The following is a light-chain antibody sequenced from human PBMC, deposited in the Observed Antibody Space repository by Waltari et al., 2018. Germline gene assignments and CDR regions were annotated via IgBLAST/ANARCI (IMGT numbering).Light chain of an antibody. CDR1: QSLTKRY. CDR2: VAS. V-gene: IGKV3-20*01. Sequence: VLTQSPGTLSLSPGESATLSCRASQSLTKRYLAWYQQKPGQAPRLVIYVASSRAAGIPDRFSGSGSGTDFTLTISRLEPEDFAVYYCQQYGSSIMYTFGQGTKLEIK. J-gene: IGKJ2*01. CDR3: QQYGSSIMYT.